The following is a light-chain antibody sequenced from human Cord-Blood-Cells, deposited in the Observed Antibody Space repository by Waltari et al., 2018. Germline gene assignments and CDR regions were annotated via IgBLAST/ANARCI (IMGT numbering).Light chain of an antibody. CDR1: SLRSYY. V-gene: IGLV3-19*01. CDR3: NSRDSSGSHYV. J-gene: IGLJ1*01. Sequence: SSELTQDPAVSVALGQTVRITCQGDSLRSYYASWYQQKPGQAPVLVSYGKNNRPSGIPDRFSGSSSGNTASLTITGAQAEDEADYYCNSRDSSGSHYVFGTGTKVTVL. CDR2: GKN.